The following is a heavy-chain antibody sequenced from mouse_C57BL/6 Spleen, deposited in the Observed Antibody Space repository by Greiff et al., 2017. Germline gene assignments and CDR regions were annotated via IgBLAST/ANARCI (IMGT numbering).Heavy chain of an antibody. J-gene: IGHJ3*01. CDR1: GYTFTDYN. Sequence: VQLQQSGPELVKPGASVKIPCKASGYTFTDYNMDWVKQSHGKSLEWIGDINPNNGGTIYNQKFKGKATLTVDKSSSTAYMELRSLTSEDTAVYYCARGTLTGRFAYWGQGTLVTVSA. CDR3: ARGTLTGRFAY. D-gene: IGHD4-1*01. CDR2: INPNNGGT. V-gene: IGHV1-18*01.